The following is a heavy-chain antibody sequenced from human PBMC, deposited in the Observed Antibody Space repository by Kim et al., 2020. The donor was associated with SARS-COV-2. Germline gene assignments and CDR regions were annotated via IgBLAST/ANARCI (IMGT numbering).Heavy chain of an antibody. D-gene: IGHD6-13*01. CDR2: IYYSGST. CDR3: ARVYLGEIAAAGSGAYWYFDL. J-gene: IGHJ2*01. CDR1: GGSISSYY. V-gene: IGHV4-59*01. Sequence: SETLSLTCTVSGGSISSYYWSWIRQPPGKGLEWIGYIYYSGSTNYNPSLKSRVTISVDTSKNQFSLKLSSVTAADTAVYYCARVYLGEIAAAGSGAYWYFDLWGRGTLVTVSS.